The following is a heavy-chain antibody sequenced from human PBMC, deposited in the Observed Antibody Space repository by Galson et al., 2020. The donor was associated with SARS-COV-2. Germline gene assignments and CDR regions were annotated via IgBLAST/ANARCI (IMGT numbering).Heavy chain of an antibody. J-gene: IGHJ4*02. CDR3: ARTYYDILTGYYVDFDY. D-gene: IGHD3-9*01. Sequence: SGPTLVKPTQTLTLTCTFSGFSLSTSGMRVSWIRQPPGKALEWLARIDWDDDKFYSTSLKTRLTISKDTSKNQVVLTITNMDPVDTATYYCARTYYDILTGYYVDFDYWGQGTLVTVSS. CDR2: IDWDDDK. V-gene: IGHV2-70*04. CDR1: GFSLSTSGMR.